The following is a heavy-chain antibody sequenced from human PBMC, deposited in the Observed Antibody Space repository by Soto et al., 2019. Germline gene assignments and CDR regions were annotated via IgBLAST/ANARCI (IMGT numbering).Heavy chain of an antibody. D-gene: IGHD4-17*01. J-gene: IGHJ6*02. CDR1: GGTFSSYA. CDR2: IIPIFGTA. V-gene: IGHV1-69*01. CDR3: ARVPPTPGYDYGESYYYGMDV. Sequence: QVQLVQSGAEVKKPGSSVKVSCKASGGTFSSYAISWVRQAPGQGLEWMGGIIPIFGTANYAQKFQGRVTITADESTSTANMGLSSLRSEDTAVYYCARVPPTPGYDYGESYYYGMDVWGQGTTVTVSS.